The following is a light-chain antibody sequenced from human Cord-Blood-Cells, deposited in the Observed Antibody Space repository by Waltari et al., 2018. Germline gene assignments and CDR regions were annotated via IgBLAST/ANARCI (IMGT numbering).Light chain of an antibody. CDR3: QQYDNLT. Sequence: DIQMTQSPSSLSASVGDRVTITCQASQDISNYLNWYQQKPGKAPKLLIYDASNLETWVPSRFSGSGSGTDFTFTISSLQPEDIATYYCQQYDNLTFGGGTKVEIK. V-gene: IGKV1-33*01. CDR2: DAS. CDR1: QDISNY. J-gene: IGKJ4*01.